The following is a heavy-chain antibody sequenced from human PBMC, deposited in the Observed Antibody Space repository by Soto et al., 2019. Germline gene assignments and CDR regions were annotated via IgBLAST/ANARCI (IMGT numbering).Heavy chain of an antibody. CDR2: IWYDGSNK. CDR3: ARVVGYCSSTSCLITYYGMDV. CDR1: GFTFSSYG. J-gene: IGHJ6*02. D-gene: IGHD2-2*01. Sequence: QVQLVESGGGVVQPGRSLRLSCAASGFTFSSYGMHWVRQAPGKGLEWVAVIWYDGSNKYYADSVKGRFTISRDNSKNTVYLQMNSLRAEDTAVYYCARVVGYCSSTSCLITYYGMDVWGQGTTVTVSS. V-gene: IGHV3-33*01.